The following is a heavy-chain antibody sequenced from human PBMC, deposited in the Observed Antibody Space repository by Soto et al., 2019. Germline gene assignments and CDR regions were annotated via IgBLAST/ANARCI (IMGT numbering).Heavy chain of an antibody. CDR2: TVPIFGTA. CDR1: RGTFSTYA. CDR3: AGDRAVGGGYDLDS. Sequence: QVQLVQSGAEVKKPGSSVKVSCKASRGTFSTYAFSWVRQAPGQGLEWMGVTVPIFGTANYAQKFQGRVTITADESTSTAYMELSSLRSEDTAVYYCAGDRAVGGGYDLDSWGQGTLVTVSS. V-gene: IGHV1-69*12. D-gene: IGHD2-15*01. J-gene: IGHJ4*02.